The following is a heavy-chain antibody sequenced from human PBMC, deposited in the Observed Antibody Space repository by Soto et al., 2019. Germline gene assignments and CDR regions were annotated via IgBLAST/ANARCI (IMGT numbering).Heavy chain of an antibody. V-gene: IGHV1-2*02. J-gene: IGHJ2*01. CDR3: ARVSGGPPVWYFDL. Sequence: ASVKGSCKASGYTFTGYYMHWVRQTPGQGLEWMGWINPNSGGTNYAQRFQGRVTMTRDTSISTAYMELSRLRSDDTAVYYCARVSGGPPVWYFDLWGRGTLVTVSS. CDR2: INPNSGGT. CDR1: GYTFTGYY. D-gene: IGHD2-15*01.